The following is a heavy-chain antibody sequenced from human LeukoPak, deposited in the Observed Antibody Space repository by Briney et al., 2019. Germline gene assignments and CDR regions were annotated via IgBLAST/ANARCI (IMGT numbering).Heavy chain of an antibody. D-gene: IGHD3-3*01. Sequence: SESLSLTCTVSGGSISSSSYYWGWIRQPPGKGLEWIGSIYYSGSTYYNPSLKSRVTISVDTSKNQFSLKLSSVTAADTAVYYCARRAISGFADYWGQGTLVTVSS. CDR1: GGSISSSSYY. CDR3: ARRAISGFADY. CDR2: IYYSGST. V-gene: IGHV4-39*01. J-gene: IGHJ4*02.